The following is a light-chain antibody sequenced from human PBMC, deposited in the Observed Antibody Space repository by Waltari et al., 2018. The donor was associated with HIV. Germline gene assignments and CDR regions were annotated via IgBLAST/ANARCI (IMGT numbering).Light chain of an antibody. CDR2: EVT. J-gene: IGLJ3*02. CDR3: SSYVGSSTSSL. Sequence: QSALTHPASVSGSPGQSIVISCTGTSDDVGYYNYVYWYQQHPGKVPNLVIYEVTSRPSGVANRFSGSKSGNTASLTISGLRADDEADYYCSSYVGSSTSSLFGGGTKLTV. V-gene: IGLV2-14*03. CDR1: SDDVGYYNY.